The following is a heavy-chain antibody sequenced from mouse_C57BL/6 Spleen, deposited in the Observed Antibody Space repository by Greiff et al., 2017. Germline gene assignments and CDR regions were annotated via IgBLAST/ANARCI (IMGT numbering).Heavy chain of an antibody. CDR3: TTSGSSYVWYFDV. CDR1: GFNIKDDY. Sequence: DVQLQESGAELVRPGASVKLSCTASGFNIKDDYMHWVKQRPEQGLEWIGWIDPENGDTEYASKFQGKATITADTSSNTAYLQLSSLTSEDTAVYYCTTSGSSYVWYFDVWGTGTTVTVSS. D-gene: IGHD1-1*01. CDR2: IDPENGDT. V-gene: IGHV14-4*01. J-gene: IGHJ1*03.